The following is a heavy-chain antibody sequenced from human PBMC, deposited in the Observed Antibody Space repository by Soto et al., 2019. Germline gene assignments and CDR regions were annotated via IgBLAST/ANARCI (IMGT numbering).Heavy chain of an antibody. Sequence: SETLSLTCTVSGGSISSSSYYWGWIRQPPGKGLEWIGSIYYSGSTYYNPSLKSRVTISVDTSKNQFSLKLSSVTAADTAVYYCASPGDSYYDFWSGQPFDYWGQGTLVTVSS. V-gene: IGHV4-39*01. CDR2: IYYSGST. J-gene: IGHJ4*02. CDR3: ASPGDSYYDFWSGQPFDY. D-gene: IGHD3-3*01. CDR1: GGSISSSSYY.